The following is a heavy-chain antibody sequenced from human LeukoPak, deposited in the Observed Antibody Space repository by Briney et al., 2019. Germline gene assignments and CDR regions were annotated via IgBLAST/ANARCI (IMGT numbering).Heavy chain of an antibody. J-gene: IGHJ3*02. CDR3: ARRDYYDSSGYYRAFDI. V-gene: IGHV1-69*01. D-gene: IGHD3-22*01. CDR2: IIPIFGTA. CDR1: GGTFSSYA. Sequence: GASVKVSCKASGGTFSSYAISWVRQAPGQGLEWMGGIIPIFGTANYAQKFQGRVTITADESTSTAYMELSSLRSEDTAVYYCARRDYYDSSGYYRAFDIWGQGTMVTVSS.